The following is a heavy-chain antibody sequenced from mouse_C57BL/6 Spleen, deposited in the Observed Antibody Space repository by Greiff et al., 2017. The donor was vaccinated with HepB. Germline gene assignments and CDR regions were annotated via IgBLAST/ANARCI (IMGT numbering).Heavy chain of an antibody. Sequence: QVQLKQSGPELVKPGASVKISCKASGYSFTSYYIHWVKQRPGQGLEWIGWIYPGSGNTKYNEKFKGKATLTADTSSSTAYMQLSSLTSEDSAVSCWARGGQLRPFGYWGQGTTLTVSS. V-gene: IGHV1-66*01. J-gene: IGHJ2*01. CDR3: ARGGQLRPFGY. CDR1: GYSFTSYY. CDR2: IYPGSGNT. D-gene: IGHD3-2*02.